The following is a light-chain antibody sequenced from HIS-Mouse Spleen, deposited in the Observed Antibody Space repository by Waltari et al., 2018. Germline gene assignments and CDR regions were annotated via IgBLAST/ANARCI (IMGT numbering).Light chain of an antibody. CDR1: SGSIASNY. CDR2: EDN. V-gene: IGLV6-57*04. Sequence: NFMLTQPHSVSESPGKTVTISCTRISGSIASNYVQWYQKRPGSAPTTVIYEDNQRPSGVPDRFSGSIDSSSNSASLTISGLKTEDEADYYCQSYDSSNLVFGGGTKLTVL. J-gene: IGLJ3*02. CDR3: QSYDSSNLV.